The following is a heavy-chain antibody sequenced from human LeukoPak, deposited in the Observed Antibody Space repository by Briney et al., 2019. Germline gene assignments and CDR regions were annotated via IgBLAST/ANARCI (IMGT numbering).Heavy chain of an antibody. J-gene: IGHJ4*02. CDR3: AKEGSYYDSSGCYHYFDY. D-gene: IGHD3-22*01. CDR2: IKQDGSEK. Sequence: GGSLRLSCAASGFTFSSYWMSWVRQAPGKGLEWVANIKQDGSEKYYVDSVKGRFTISRDNAKNSLYLQMNSLRAEDTAVYYCAKEGSYYDSSGCYHYFDYWGQGTLVTVSS. V-gene: IGHV3-7*01. CDR1: GFTFSSYW.